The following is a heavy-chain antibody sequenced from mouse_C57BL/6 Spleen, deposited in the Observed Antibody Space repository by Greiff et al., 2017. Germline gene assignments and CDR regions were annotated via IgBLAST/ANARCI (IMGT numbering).Heavy chain of an antibody. D-gene: IGHD2-4*01. CDR3: ARAVYDYSFAY. J-gene: IGHJ3*01. CDR1: GYSITSGYD. CDR2: ISYSGST. Sequence: VQLQQSGPGMVKPSQSLSLTCTVTGYSITSGYDWHWIRHFPGNKLEWLGYISYSGSTNYNPSLKSRISITHDTSKNHFFLKLNSVTTEDTATYYCARAVYDYSFAYWGQGTLVTVAA. V-gene: IGHV3-1*01.